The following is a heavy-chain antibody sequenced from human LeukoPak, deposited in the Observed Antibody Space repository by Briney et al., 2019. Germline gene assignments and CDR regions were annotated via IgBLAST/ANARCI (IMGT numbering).Heavy chain of an antibody. CDR2: ISADNGNT. Sequence: ASVKVSCKASGYIFSSYGISWVRQAPGQGLEWMGWISADNGNTIYAQKLQGRLTMTTDTSTSTVYMKLRSLRSDDTAVYYCARETSSWSLYYFDYWGQGTLVTVSS. CDR1: GYIFSSYG. D-gene: IGHD6-13*01. V-gene: IGHV1-18*01. J-gene: IGHJ4*02. CDR3: ARETSSWSLYYFDY.